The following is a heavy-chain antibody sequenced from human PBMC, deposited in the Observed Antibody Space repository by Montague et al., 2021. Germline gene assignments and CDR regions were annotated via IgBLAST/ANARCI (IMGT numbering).Heavy chain of an antibody. V-gene: IGHV4-4*02. CDR2: IYHGTT. CDR1: GDSISSKYC. D-gene: IGHD1-26*01. CDR3: AVGSESAWELLHH. J-gene: IGHJ5*02. Sequence: SETLSLTCTVSGDSISSKYCWSWVRQPLGKGLEWIGEIYHGTTSYSPSLKGRLTVSMDTSKNQFSLKLSSVTAADTAIYYCAVGSESAWELLHHWGQGILVTVSS.